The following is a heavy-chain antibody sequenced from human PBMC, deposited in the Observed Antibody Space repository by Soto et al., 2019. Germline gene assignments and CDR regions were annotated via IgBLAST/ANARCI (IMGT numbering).Heavy chain of an antibody. CDR1: GFTFTDHS. CDR3: ARDRPTAFSADL. J-gene: IGHJ3*01. V-gene: IGHV3-48*01. D-gene: IGHD4-17*01. CDR2: INDISNAI. Sequence: EVQLVESGGGLVQPGGSLRLSCTASGFTFTDHSMNWVRHAPGKGLEWLSYINDISNAIHYADSVKGRFAMSRDKAKKSVFLQMNSLRVEDTGVYYCARDRPTAFSADLWGQGTVVTVSS.